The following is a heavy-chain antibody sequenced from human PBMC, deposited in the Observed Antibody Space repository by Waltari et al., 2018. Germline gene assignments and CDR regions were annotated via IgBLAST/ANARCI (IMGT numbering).Heavy chain of an antibody. CDR2: INHSGST. CDR1: GGSFSGYY. CDR3: ARGGGGYDYRGTAGFDP. J-gene: IGHJ5*02. V-gene: IGHV4-34*01. D-gene: IGHD5-12*01. Sequence: QVQLQQWGAGLLKPSETLSLTCAVYGGSFSGYYWSWIRQPPGKGLEWIGEINHSGSTNYNPSLKSRVTISVDTSKNQFSLKLSSVTAADTAVYYCARGGGGYDYRGTAGFDPWGQGTLVTVSS.